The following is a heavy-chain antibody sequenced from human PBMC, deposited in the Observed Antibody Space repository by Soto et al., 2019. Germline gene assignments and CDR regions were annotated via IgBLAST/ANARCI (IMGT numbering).Heavy chain of an antibody. CDR1: GFTFNSYA. J-gene: IGHJ4*02. D-gene: IGHD3-16*01. CDR2: ISGSGGST. Sequence: HPGGSLRLSCAASGFTFNSYAMSWVRQAPGKGLEWVSTISGSGGSTYYADSVKGRFTISRDNSKNTLYLQMNSLKTEDTAVYYCTTDQVHLGYWGQGTLVTVSS. CDR3: TTDQVHLGY. V-gene: IGHV3-23*01.